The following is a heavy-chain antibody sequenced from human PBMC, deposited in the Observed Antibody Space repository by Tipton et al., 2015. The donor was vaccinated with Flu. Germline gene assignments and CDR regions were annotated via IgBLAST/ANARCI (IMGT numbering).Heavy chain of an antibody. CDR3: ARDRRNFWSGQGAFDI. D-gene: IGHD3-3*01. J-gene: IGHJ3*02. CDR2: IYYSGST. Sequence: LRLSCTVSGGSISSGDYYWSWIRQPPGKGLEWIGYIYYSGSTYYNPSLKGRVTISVDTSKNQFSLKLSSVTAADTAVYYCARDRRNFWSGQGAFDIWGQGTMVTVSS. CDR1: GGSISSGDYY. V-gene: IGHV4-30-4*01.